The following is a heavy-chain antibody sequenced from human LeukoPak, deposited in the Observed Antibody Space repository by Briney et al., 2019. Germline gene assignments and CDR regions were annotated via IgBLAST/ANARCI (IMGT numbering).Heavy chain of an antibody. Sequence: KPSETLSLTCTVSGGSISSSSYYWGWIRQPPGKGLECIGSIYYSGGTSYNPSLRSRVTISVDTSKNQFSVKLSSVTAADTAIYYCARYYYGSGKQPYWGQGTLVTVSS. D-gene: IGHD3-10*01. CDR1: GGSISSSSYY. CDR2: IYYSGGT. V-gene: IGHV4-39*01. J-gene: IGHJ4*02. CDR3: ARYYYGSGKQPY.